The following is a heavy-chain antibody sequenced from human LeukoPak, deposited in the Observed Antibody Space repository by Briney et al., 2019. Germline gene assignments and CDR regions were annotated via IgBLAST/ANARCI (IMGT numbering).Heavy chain of an antibody. D-gene: IGHD3-22*01. V-gene: IGHV3-30*02. CDR1: GFTFSSYG. J-gene: IGHJ4*02. CDR3: AKDRYYYDSSAYDY. Sequence: GRSLRLSCAASGFTFSSYGMHWVRQAPGKGLEWVAFIRYDGSNKYYADSVKGRFTISRDNSKNTLYLQMNSLRAGDTAVYYCAKDRYYYDSSAYDYWGQGTLVTVSS. CDR2: IRYDGSNK.